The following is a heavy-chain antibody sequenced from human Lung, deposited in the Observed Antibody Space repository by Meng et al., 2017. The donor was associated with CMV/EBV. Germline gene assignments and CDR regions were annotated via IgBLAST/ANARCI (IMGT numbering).Heavy chain of an antibody. J-gene: IGHJ3*02. V-gene: IGHV1-46*01. CDR3: AIAMVVTGFSDHDAFDI. Sequence: ASVKVSCKASGYTFTSYYMHWVRQAPGQGLEWMGIINPSGGSTSYAQKFQGRVTMTRDTSTSTVYMELSSLRSEDTAVYYCAIAMVVTGFSDHDAFDIWGQGTMVTVSS. D-gene: IGHD4-23*01. CDR1: GYTFTSYY. CDR2: INPSGGST.